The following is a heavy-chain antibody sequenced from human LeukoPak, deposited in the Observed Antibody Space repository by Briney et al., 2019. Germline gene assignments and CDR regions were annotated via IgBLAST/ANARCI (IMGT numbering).Heavy chain of an antibody. D-gene: IGHD3-16*01. V-gene: IGHV1-18*01. Sequence: GASVKVSCKASGYTFPTYGISWVRQAPGQGLEWMGWISTSNGDTKYAQKLQGRVTMTTDTSTSTAYMELRNLRSDDTAVYYCAREGLGELTLDYWGQGTLVTVSS. CDR3: AREGLGELTLDY. CDR2: ISTSNGDT. J-gene: IGHJ4*02. CDR1: GYTFPTYG.